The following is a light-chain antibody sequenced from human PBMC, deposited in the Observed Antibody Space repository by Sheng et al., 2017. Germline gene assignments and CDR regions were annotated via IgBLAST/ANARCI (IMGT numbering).Light chain of an antibody. V-gene: IGLV2-8*01. CDR3: SSYAGSNNLV. CDR1: SSDVGGYNY. J-gene: IGLJ2*01. CDR2: EVS. Sequence: QSALTQPPSASGSPGQSVSISCTGTSSDVGGYNYVSWYQQHPGKAPKLMIYEVSKRPSGVPDRFSGSKSGNTASLTVSGLQADDEAVYYCSSYAGSNNLVFGGGTKLTVL.